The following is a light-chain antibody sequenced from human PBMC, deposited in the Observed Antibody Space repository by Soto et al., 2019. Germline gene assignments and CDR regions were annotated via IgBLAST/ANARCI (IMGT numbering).Light chain of an antibody. CDR1: QSVSSY. Sequence: EIVLTQSPATLSLSPGERATLSCRASQSVSSYLAWYQQKPGQAPRLLIYDASNRATGIPARFSGSGSGTDFTLPSSSLEPEDFAVYYCQQRSNWPHTFGQGTKLEIK. V-gene: IGKV3-11*01. J-gene: IGKJ2*01. CDR3: QQRSNWPHT. CDR2: DAS.